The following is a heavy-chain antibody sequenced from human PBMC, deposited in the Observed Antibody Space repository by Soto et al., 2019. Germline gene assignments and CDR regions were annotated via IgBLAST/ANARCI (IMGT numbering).Heavy chain of an antibody. V-gene: IGHV1-18*01. CDR2: ISAYNGNT. CDR3: ATDWAAAGPFYY. J-gene: IGHJ4*02. CDR1: GYTFTSYG. D-gene: IGHD6-13*01. Sequence: QVQLVQSGAEVKKPGASVKVSCKASGYTFTSYGIIWVRQAPGQGLEWMGWISAYNGNTNYTQKLQSRFTMTTDTSTSTAYMERRSLRSDDTAVYYCATDWAAAGPFYYGGQGTLVTVSS.